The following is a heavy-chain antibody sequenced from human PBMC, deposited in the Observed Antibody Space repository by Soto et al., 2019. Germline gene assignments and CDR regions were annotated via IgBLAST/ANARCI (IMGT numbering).Heavy chain of an antibody. Sequence: GGSLRLSCAASGFTFINYWMHWVRQGPGKGLVWVSQIKVDGSRATYADSVKGRFTISRDNAKNTLYLQMNSLSAEDTAVYYCARSPVYNFDSWGQGALVTVSS. CDR2: IKVDGSRA. CDR3: ARSPVYNFDS. J-gene: IGHJ4*02. D-gene: IGHD2-8*01. CDR1: GFTFINYW. V-gene: IGHV3-74*01.